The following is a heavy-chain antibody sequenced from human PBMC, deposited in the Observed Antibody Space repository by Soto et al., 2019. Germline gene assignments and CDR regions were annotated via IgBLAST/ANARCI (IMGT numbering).Heavy chain of an antibody. CDR2: IIPIFGTA. CDR1: GGTFSSYA. Sequence: SVKVSCKASGGTFSSYAISWVRQAPGQGLEWMGGIIPIFGTANYAQKFQGRVTITADESTSTAYMELSSLRSEDTAVYYCARGGVGAMVNFDYYYGMDVWGQGTTVTVSS. CDR3: ARGGVGAMVNFDYYYGMDV. V-gene: IGHV1-69*13. D-gene: IGHD5-18*01. J-gene: IGHJ6*02.